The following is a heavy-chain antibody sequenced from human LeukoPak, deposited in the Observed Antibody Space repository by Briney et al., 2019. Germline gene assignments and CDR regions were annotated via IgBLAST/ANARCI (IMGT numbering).Heavy chain of an antibody. J-gene: IGHJ4*02. D-gene: IGHD3-22*01. V-gene: IGHV3-7*03. Sequence: PGGSLRLSCAASGFTFSNYWVSWVRQAPGKGLEWVANIKQDRSEKYYVDSVKGRFTISRDNAKNSLYLQMNSLRAEDTAVYYCATTYYYDSSGSTGIYWGQGTLVTVSS. CDR3: ATTYYYDSSGSTGIY. CDR2: IKQDRSEK. CDR1: GFTFSNYW.